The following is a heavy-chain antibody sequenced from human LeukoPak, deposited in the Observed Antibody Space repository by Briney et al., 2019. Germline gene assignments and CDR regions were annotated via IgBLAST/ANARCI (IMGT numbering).Heavy chain of an antibody. CDR3: VTERSGSFPA. J-gene: IGHJ1*01. CDR1: GFTVSSNY. CDR2: SYSGGSS. Sequence: GGSPRLSCAASGFTVSSNYMSWVRQAPGKGLEWVSVSYSGGSSYYADSVKGRFTISRDNAKNTLNLQMNSLKTEDTAVYYCVTERSGSFPAWGQGTLVTVSS. V-gene: IGHV3-53*01. D-gene: IGHD3-10*01.